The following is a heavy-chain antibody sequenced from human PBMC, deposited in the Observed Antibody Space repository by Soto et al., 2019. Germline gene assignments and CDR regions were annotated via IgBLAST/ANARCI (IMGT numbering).Heavy chain of an antibody. CDR2: IDPSDSYT. CDR3: ARRIIADPYYYYGMDV. D-gene: IGHD6-13*01. V-gene: IGHV5-10-1*01. J-gene: IGHJ6*02. CDR1: GYSFTSYW. Sequence: RESLKISCKGSGYSFTSYWISWVRQMPGKGLEWMGRIDPSDSYTNYSPSFQGHVTISADKSISTAYLQWSSLKASDTAMYYCARRIIADPYYYYGMDVWGQGTTVTVSS.